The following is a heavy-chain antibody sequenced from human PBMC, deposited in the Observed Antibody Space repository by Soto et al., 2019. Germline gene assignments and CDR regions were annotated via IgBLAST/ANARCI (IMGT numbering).Heavy chain of an antibody. V-gene: IGHV5-51*01. CDR1: GHTFTNYL. J-gene: IGHJ4*02. Sequence: GESLKISFQVSGHTFTNYLISWVRQMPVKDLEWMGMIYPADSDTRYSPTFQGQITISTDRSIRTAYLQWSSLKASDTAMYYCARHYGHRSDCYYFDSWGQGTLVTVSS. D-gene: IGHD2-21*02. CDR2: IYPADSDT. CDR3: ARHYGHRSDCYYFDS.